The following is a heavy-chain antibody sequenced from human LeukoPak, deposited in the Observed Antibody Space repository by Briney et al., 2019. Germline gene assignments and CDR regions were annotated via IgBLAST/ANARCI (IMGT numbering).Heavy chain of an antibody. V-gene: IGHV3-48*03. Sequence: GGSLRLSCAASGFTFSSYEMNWVRQAPGKGLEWVSYISSSGSTIYYADFVKGRFTISRDNAKNSLYLQMNSLRAEDTAVYYCARAALGRDGYYDYWGQGTLVTVSS. CDR3: ARAALGRDGYYDY. CDR1: GFTFSSYE. D-gene: IGHD3-10*01. CDR2: ISSSGSTI. J-gene: IGHJ4*02.